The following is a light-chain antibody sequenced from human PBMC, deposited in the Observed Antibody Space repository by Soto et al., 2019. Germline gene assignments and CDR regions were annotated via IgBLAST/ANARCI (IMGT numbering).Light chain of an antibody. CDR1: SGNIASNY. CDR3: QSYDSSNGVI. J-gene: IGLJ2*01. V-gene: IGLV6-57*04. Sequence: NFMLTQPNSVSESPGKTVTISCTRSSGNIASNYVQWYQQRPGSAPTTVIYEDNQRPSGVPDRFSGSIDSSSNSASLAISGLKTEDEADYYCQSYDSSNGVIFGGGTKLTVL. CDR2: EDN.